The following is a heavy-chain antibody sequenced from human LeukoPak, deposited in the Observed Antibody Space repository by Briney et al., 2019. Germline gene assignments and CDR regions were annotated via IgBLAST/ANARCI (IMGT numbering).Heavy chain of an antibody. CDR2: IYYSGGS. D-gene: IGHD5-18*01. CDR1: GGSLSSSDYY. V-gene: IGHV4-39*01. CDR3: VRVGYAYGPVGNWFDP. Sequence: SETLSLTCTVSGGSLSSSDYYWGWVRQPPGKWLEWVGNIYYSGGSYSSPSLESRVTISSDTSKNQFSVKLTSVTAADTAVYYCVRVGYAYGPVGNWFDPWGQGVLVTVSS. J-gene: IGHJ5*02.